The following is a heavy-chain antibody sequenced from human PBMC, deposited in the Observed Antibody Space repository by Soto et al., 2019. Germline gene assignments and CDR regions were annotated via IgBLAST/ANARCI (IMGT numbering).Heavy chain of an antibody. J-gene: IGHJ5*02. CDR1: GYTFTSYY. CDR2: INPSGGST. V-gene: IGHV1-46*01. D-gene: IGHD3-10*01. CDR3: ARDLGSRPSGSKNWFDP. Sequence: ASVKVSCKASGYTFTSYYMHWVRQAPGQGLEWMGIINPSGGSTSYAQKFQGRVTMTRDTSTSTVYMELSSLRSEDTAVYYCARDLGSRPSGSKNWFDPWGQGTLVTVSS.